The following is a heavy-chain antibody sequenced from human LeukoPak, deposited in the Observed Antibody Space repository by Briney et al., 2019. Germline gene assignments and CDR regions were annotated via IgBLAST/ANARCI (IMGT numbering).Heavy chain of an antibody. J-gene: IGHJ4*02. D-gene: IGHD3-10*01. Sequence: ASVKVSFKSSGYTFTGYYMHWVRQAPGQGLEWMGWINPNSGGTNYAQKFQGRVTMTRDTSISTAYMELSRLRSDDTAVYYCARELLKSSLQYYYGSGSSGYWGQGTLVTVSS. CDR2: INPNSGGT. CDR1: GYTFTGYY. CDR3: ARELLKSSLQYYYGSGSSGY. V-gene: IGHV1-2*02.